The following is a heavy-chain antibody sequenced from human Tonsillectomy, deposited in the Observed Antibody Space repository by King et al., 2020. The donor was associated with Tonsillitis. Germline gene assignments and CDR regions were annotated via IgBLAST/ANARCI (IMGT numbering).Heavy chain of an antibody. J-gene: IGHJ4*02. CDR3: ARQLTPQEGFEY. Sequence: QLVQSGAEVKKPGESLKISCKGSGYSFTSYWIGWVRQTPGKGLEGLGIIYPRDSETRYSPSFQGQVTFSVDKSIRTAYLQWSSLKASDTALYYCARQLTPQEGFEYWGQGPLVTVSS. CDR1: GYSFTSYW. CDR2: IYPRDSET. V-gene: IGHV5-51*01. D-gene: IGHD3-9*01.